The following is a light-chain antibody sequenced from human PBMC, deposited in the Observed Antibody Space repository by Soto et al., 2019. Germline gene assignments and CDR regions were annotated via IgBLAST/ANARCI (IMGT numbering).Light chain of an antibody. V-gene: IGKV3-11*01. CDR3: QQRKYWPRT. CDR1: QSVSSY. J-gene: IGKJ1*01. CDR2: DSS. Sequence: EIVLTQSPATLSLSPGERATLSCRASQSVSSYLAWYQQKPGQAPRLLIYDSSNRAAAIPARLSGSGSGTDCSLTSSSLAPEDSAVYYCQQRKYWPRTFGQGTKVEIK.